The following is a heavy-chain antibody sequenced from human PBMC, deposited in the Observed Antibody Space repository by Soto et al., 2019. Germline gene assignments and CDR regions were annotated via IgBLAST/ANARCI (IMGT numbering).Heavy chain of an antibody. J-gene: IGHJ4*02. D-gene: IGHD3-10*01. V-gene: IGHV1-69*01. Sequence: QVQLVQSGAEVKKPGSSVKVSCKASGGTFSSYAISWVRQAPGQGLEWMGGIIPIFGTENYAQKFQGRVTITADESTSTAYMELSSLRSEDTAVYYCARGRELLWFGELLYYFDYWGQGTLVTVSS. CDR2: IIPIFGTE. CDR3: ARGRELLWFGELLYYFDY. CDR1: GGTFSSYA.